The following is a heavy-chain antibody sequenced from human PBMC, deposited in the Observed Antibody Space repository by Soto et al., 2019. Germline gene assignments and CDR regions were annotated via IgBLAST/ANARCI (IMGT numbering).Heavy chain of an antibody. CDR2: IYYSGST. CDR1: GGSISSSSYY. CDR3: ATLIAAGFDY. Sequence: PSETLSLTCTVSGGSISSSSYYWGWIRQPPGKGLEWIGSIYYSGSTYYNPSLKSRVTISVDTSKNQFSLKLSSVTAADTAVYYCATLIAAGFDYWGQGTLVTVSS. V-gene: IGHV4-39*01. D-gene: IGHD6-25*01. J-gene: IGHJ4*02.